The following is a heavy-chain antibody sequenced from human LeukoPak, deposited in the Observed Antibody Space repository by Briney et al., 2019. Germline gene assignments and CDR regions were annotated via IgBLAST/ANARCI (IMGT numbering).Heavy chain of an antibody. CDR3: ARAAYCGGDCYSFDY. CDR2: INAGNGNT. J-gene: IGHJ4*02. Sequence: ASVKVSCKASGYTFTSYLMHWVRQAPGQRLEWMGWINAGNGNTKYSQKLQGRVTITRDTSASTAYIELSSLRSEDTAVYYCARAAYCGGDCYSFDYWGQGTLVTVSS. CDR1: GYTFTSYL. D-gene: IGHD2-21*02. V-gene: IGHV1-3*01.